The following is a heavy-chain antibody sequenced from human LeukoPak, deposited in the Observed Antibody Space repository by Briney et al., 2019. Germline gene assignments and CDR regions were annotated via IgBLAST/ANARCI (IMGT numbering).Heavy chain of an antibody. CDR2: IYYSGST. J-gene: IGHJ4*02. V-gene: IGHV4-39*01. Sequence: PSETQSLTCTVSGGSISSSSYYWGWIRQPPGKGLEWIGSIYYSGSTYYNPSLKSRVTISVDTSKNQFSLKLSSVTAADTAVYYCARGKAGYSYGASCDYWGQGTLVTVSS. D-gene: IGHD5-18*01. CDR1: GGSISSSSYY. CDR3: ARGKAGYSYGASCDY.